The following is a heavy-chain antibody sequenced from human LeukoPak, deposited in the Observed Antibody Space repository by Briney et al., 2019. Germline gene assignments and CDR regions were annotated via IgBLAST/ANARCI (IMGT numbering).Heavy chain of an antibody. Sequence: PSETLSLTCTVSGGSISSGGYYWSWIRQHPGKGLEWIGYIYYSGSTYYNPSLKSRVTISVDTSKNQFSLKLSSVTAADTAVYYCARHYGSGSYGPGAFDYWDQGTLVTVSS. CDR2: IYYSGST. J-gene: IGHJ4*02. CDR1: GGSISSGGYY. CDR3: ARHYGSGSYGPGAFDY. D-gene: IGHD3-10*01. V-gene: IGHV4-31*03.